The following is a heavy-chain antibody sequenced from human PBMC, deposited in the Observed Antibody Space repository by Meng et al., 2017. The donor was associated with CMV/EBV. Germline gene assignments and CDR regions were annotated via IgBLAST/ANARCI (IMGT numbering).Heavy chain of an antibody. Sequence: SQTLSLTRAISGDSASGNSAAWNWIRQPPSRGLEWLGRTYYRSKWYNDYAVSVKSRITINPDTSKNQFSLQLNTVTPEDTPVYYCARGRDQPCYYYGMDVWGQGTTVTVSS. CDR2: TYYRSKWYN. CDR1: GDSASGNSAA. CDR3: ARGRDQPCYYYGMDV. J-gene: IGHJ6*02. V-gene: IGHV6-1*01. D-gene: IGHD5-24*01.